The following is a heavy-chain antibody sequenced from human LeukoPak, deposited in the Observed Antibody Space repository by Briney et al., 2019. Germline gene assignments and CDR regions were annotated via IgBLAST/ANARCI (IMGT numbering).Heavy chain of an antibody. CDR3: ARPYNWNYGDRMDV. J-gene: IGHJ6*02. D-gene: IGHD1-7*01. Sequence: SVKVSCEGSGGAFSSYAISWVRQAPGQGLEWMGRIIPIFGIANYAQKFQGRVTITADKSTSTAYMELSSLRSEDTAVYYCARPYNWNYGDRMDVWGQGTTDTVSS. V-gene: IGHV1-69*04. CDR2: IIPIFGIA. CDR1: GGAFSSYA.